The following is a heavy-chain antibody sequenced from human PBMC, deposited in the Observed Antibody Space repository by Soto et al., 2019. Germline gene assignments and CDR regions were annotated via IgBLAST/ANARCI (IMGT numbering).Heavy chain of an antibody. CDR3: ARQDDGDYFTYYYYYGMDV. V-gene: IGHV4-4*02. Sequence: PSETLSLTCAVSGDSISSDKWWSWIRQPPGKGLQWIGEIYHSGSTKYNPSLKSRVIISVDKSKNQFSLKLSSVTDADTAVYYCARQDDGDYFTYYYYYGMDVWGQGTTVTVSS. CDR2: IYHSGST. D-gene: IGHD4-17*01. J-gene: IGHJ6*02. CDR1: GDSISSDKW.